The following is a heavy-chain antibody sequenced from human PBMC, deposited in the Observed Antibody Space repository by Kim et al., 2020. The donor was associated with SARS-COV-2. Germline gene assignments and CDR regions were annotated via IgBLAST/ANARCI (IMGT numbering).Heavy chain of an antibody. CDR3: AGCSTSCSRGWFDP. D-gene: IGHD2-2*01. J-gene: IGHJ5*02. CDR2: ISSSGSTI. V-gene: IGHV3-11*01. Sequence: GGSLRLSCAASGFTFSDYYMSWIRQAPGKGLEWVSYISSSGSTIYYADSVKGRFTISRDNAKNSLYLQMNSLRAEDTAVYYCAGCSTSCSRGWFDPWGQGTLVTVSS. CDR1: GFTFSDYY.